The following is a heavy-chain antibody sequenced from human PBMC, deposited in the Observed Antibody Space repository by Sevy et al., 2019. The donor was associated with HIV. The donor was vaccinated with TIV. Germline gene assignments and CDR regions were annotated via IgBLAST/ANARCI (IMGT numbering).Heavy chain of an antibody. Sequence: GGSLRLSCAASGFAFSTHAMHWVRQAPGKELEWVAVISYEGTETFYAASVEGRFTISRDNSKNMLSLQINSLKPEDTAVYYCARDGGYSIRWYPRYWGHGTLVTVSS. CDR3: ARDGGYSIRWYPRY. V-gene: IGHV3-30-3*01. D-gene: IGHD6-13*01. CDR1: GFAFSTHA. CDR2: ISYEGTET. J-gene: IGHJ4*01.